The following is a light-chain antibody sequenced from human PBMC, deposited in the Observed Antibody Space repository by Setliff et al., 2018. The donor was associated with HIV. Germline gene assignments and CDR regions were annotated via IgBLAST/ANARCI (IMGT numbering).Light chain of an antibody. J-gene: IGLJ2*01. CDR1: SSDVGSYNL. CDR2: EVS. CDR3: SSYTSSSTLVV. Sequence: QSALTQPASVSGSPGQSITISCTGTSSDVGSYNLVSWYQQHPGKAPKLMIYEVSKRPSGVSNRFSGSKSGNTASLTISGLQAEDEADYYCSSYTSSSTLVVFGGGTKGTVL. V-gene: IGLV2-14*02.